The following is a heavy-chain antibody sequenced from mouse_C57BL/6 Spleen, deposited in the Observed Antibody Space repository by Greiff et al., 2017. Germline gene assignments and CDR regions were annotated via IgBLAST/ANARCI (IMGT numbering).Heavy chain of an antibody. J-gene: IGHJ1*03. CDR2: IDPEDGET. Sequence: EVQLQQSGAELVKPGASVKLSCTASGFNIKDYYMHWVKQRTEPGLEWIGRIDPEDGETKYAPKFPGQATITADKSSNTAYRQLSSLTSEDTAVYYCARGWDGGDFDVWGTGTTVTVSS. D-gene: IGHD4-1*01. CDR3: ARGWDGGDFDV. V-gene: IGHV14-2*01. CDR1: GFNIKDYY.